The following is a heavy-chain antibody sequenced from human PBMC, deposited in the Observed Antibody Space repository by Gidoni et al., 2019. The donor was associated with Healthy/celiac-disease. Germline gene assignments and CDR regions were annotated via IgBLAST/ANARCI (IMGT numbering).Heavy chain of an antibody. CDR3: AKAIVKWELLQFDY. D-gene: IGHD1-26*01. V-gene: IGHV3-23*01. J-gene: IGHJ4*02. Sequence: GRFTISRDNSKNTLYLQMNSLRAEDTAVYYCAKAIVKWELLQFDYWGQGTLVTVSS.